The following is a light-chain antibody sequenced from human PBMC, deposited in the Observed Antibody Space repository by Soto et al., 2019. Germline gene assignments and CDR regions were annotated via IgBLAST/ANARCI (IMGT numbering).Light chain of an antibody. V-gene: IGKV3-20*01. J-gene: IGKJ1*01. CDR3: QQYGSSPWT. CDR1: QSVSSNF. CDR2: GAS. Sequence: EIVLTQSPGTLSLSPGERATLSCRASQSVSSNFLAWYQQIPGQAPRLLIYGASSRATGIPDRFSGSGSGTDFALTISRLAPEDFAVYYCQQYGSSPWTFGQGTKVEIK.